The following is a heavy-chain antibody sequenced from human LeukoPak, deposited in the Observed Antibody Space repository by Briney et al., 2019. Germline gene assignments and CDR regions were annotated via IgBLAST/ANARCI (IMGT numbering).Heavy chain of an antibody. Sequence: ASVKVSCKASGYTFTNYYMDWVRQAPGQGLEWMGMISPSGGSTTYAQKFQGRVTMTRDTSTSTVYMELSILRSEDTAVYYCAREGTFSSPRNWFDPWGQGTLVTVSS. CDR2: ISPSGGST. CDR3: AREGTFSSPRNWFDP. D-gene: IGHD6-13*01. CDR1: GYTFTNYY. J-gene: IGHJ5*02. V-gene: IGHV1-46*01.